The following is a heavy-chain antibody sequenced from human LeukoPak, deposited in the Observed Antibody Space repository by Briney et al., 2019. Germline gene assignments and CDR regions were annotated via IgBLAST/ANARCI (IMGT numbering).Heavy chain of an antibody. D-gene: IGHD3-3*01. V-gene: IGHV4-39*07. Sequence: SETLSLTCTVSGGSISSSSYYWGWIRQPPGKGLEWIGSIYYSGSTYYNPSLKSRVTISVDTSKNQFSLKLSSVTAADTAVYYCASSLRFLYCMDVWGKGTTVTVSS. J-gene: IGHJ6*03. CDR2: IYYSGST. CDR3: ASSLRFLYCMDV. CDR1: GGSISSSSYY.